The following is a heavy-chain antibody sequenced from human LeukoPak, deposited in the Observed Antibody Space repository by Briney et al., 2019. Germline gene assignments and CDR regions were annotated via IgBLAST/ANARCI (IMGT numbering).Heavy chain of an antibody. CDR3: ARDRRILTGYYHWFDP. CDR2: IKQDGSEK. V-gene: IGHV3-7*01. D-gene: IGHD3-9*01. CDR1: GFTFSSYW. Sequence: QPGGSLRLSCAASGFTFSSYWMSWVRQAPGKGLEWVANIKQDGSEKYYVDSVKGRFTISRDNAKNSLYLQMNSLRAEDTAVYYCARDRRILTGYYHWFDPWGQGTLVTVSS. J-gene: IGHJ5*02.